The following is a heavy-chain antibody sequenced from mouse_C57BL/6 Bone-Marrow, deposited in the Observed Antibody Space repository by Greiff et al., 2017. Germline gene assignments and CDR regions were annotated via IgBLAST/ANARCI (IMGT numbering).Heavy chain of an antibody. CDR2: INPSNGGT. CDR3: ARRGYYGSSRYWYFDV. Sequence: QVQLQQPGTELVKPGASVKLSCKASGYTFTSYWMHWVKQRPGQGLEWIGNINPSNGGTNYNEKFKSKATLTLDKSSSTAYMQLSSLTSEDSAVYYCARRGYYGSSRYWYFDVWGTGTTVTVSS. V-gene: IGHV1-53*01. D-gene: IGHD1-1*01. CDR1: GYTFTSYW. J-gene: IGHJ1*03.